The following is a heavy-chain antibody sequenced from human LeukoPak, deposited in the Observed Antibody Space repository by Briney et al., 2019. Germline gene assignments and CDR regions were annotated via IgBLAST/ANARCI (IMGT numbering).Heavy chain of an antibody. CDR2: INHSGRT. D-gene: IGHD3-22*01. CDR3: ARTSGFFDSSGFYQQNPYYFQY. V-gene: IGHV4-34*01. CDR1: GDSFIGYF. Sequence: SETLSLTCAASGDSFIGYFWTWIRQAPGKGLEWIGDINHSGRTNYNPSLQRRVSITVDTSKNQFSLNLTSVTVADTAIYYCARTSGFFDSSGFYQQNPYYFQYWGQGVLVTVSS. J-gene: IGHJ4*02.